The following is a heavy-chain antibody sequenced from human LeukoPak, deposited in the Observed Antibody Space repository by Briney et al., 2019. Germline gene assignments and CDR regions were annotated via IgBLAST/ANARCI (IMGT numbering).Heavy chain of an antibody. CDR2: IYYSGST. J-gene: IGHJ4*02. V-gene: IGHV4-30-4*01. CDR1: GDSINSGDYY. D-gene: IGHD3-16*01. CDR3: AREVGDPPLGFCVY. Sequence: SQTLSLTCTVSGDSINSGDYYWSWIRQPLGNGLEWIGYIYYSGSTYYNPSLKSRVTISVDTSKNQFSLKLSSVTAADTAVYYCAREVGDPPLGFCVYWGQGTLVTVSS.